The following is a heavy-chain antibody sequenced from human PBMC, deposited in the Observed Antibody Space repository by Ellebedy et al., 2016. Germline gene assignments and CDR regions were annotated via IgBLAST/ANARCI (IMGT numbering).Heavy chain of an antibody. Sequence: ASVKVSCKASGYTFTGYGISWVRQAPGQGLEWMGGIIPIFGTANYAQKFQGRVTITADESTSTAYMELSSLRSEDTAVYYCALRDGRTLGTYYFDYWGQGTLVTVSS. CDR3: ALRDGRTLGTYYFDY. V-gene: IGHV1-69*13. J-gene: IGHJ4*02. D-gene: IGHD5-24*01. CDR1: GYTFTGYG. CDR2: IIPIFGTA.